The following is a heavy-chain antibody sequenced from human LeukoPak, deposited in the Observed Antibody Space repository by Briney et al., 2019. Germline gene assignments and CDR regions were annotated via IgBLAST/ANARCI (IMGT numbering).Heavy chain of an antibody. CDR2: ISSSSSTI. CDR3: ARDDRTYAFDI. Sequence: GGSLRLSCAASGFTFSSYSMNWVRQAPGKGLEWVSYISSSSSTIYYADSVKGRFTISRDNAKNSLYLQMNSLRAEDTAVYYCARDDRTYAFDIWGQGTMVAVSS. D-gene: IGHD1/OR15-1a*01. J-gene: IGHJ3*02. V-gene: IGHV3-48*04. CDR1: GFTFSSYS.